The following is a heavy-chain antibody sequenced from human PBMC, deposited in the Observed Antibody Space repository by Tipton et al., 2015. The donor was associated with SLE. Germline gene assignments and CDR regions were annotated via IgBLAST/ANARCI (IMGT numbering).Heavy chain of an antibody. J-gene: IGHJ4*02. CDR1: GGSLRSYY. Sequence: TLSLTCTVSGGSLRSYYWTWIRQPAGKGLEWIGRVYFGGSTNYSPSLKSRVAISLDTSKNQFSLKLKSVTAADTAVYFCARAMAWTGDPLHFDYWGQGSLVTVSS. CDR2: VYFGGST. D-gene: IGHD3/OR15-3a*01. CDR3: ARAMAWTGDPLHFDY. V-gene: IGHV4-4*07.